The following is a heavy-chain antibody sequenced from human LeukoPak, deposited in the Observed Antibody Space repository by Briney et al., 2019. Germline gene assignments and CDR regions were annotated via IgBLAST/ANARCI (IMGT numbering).Heavy chain of an antibody. CDR1: GFTFTSVW. Sequence: GGSLRLSCAASGFTFTSVWMHWFRQAPGRGLVWISRISTDGAITGYADSVKGRFTISRDNAKNTLYLQMNSLRAEDTAVYYCARDRTTVTLFACGGEGGLVTVSS. J-gene: IGHJ4*02. CDR2: ISTDGAIT. CDR3: ARDRTTVTLFAC. D-gene: IGHD4-17*01. V-gene: IGHV3-74*01.